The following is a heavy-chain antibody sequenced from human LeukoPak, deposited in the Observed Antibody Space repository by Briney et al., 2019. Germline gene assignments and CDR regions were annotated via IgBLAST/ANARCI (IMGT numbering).Heavy chain of an antibody. V-gene: IGHV3-15*01. D-gene: IGHD4-23*01. CDR1: GFSFQYAW. J-gene: IGHJ4*02. CDR2: IKSKRDGETT. Sequence: KPGGSLRLSCAGSGFSFQYAWMTWVRQAPGKGLEWVGRIKSKRDGETTDYAALVKSRFSISRDDSKNTVYLQMNSLRTEDTAVYYCTSLVGSPTYWGQGTLVAVSS. CDR3: TSLVGSPTY.